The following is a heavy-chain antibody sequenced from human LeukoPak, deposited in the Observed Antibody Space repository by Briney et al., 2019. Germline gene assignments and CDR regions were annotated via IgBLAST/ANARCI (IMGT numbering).Heavy chain of an antibody. CDR1: GFTFSTYC. Sequence: AGGSLRLSCAASGFTFSTYCMHWVRQAPGKGPMWVSRICPDGTVTNYVDSVKARFIISRDNARNTVYLQMNSLRVEDTAVYYCVRDFRSADYWGQGTLVTVSS. CDR2: ICPDGTVT. J-gene: IGHJ4*02. V-gene: IGHV3-74*01. CDR3: VRDFRSADY.